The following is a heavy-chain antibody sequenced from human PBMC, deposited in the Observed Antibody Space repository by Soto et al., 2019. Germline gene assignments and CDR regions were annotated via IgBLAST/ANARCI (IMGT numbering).Heavy chain of an antibody. CDR1: GGSISNYY. Sequence: SETLSLTCIVSGGSISNYYWSWIRQPPGKGLEWIRYIYYSGSTNYNPSLTSRVTISVDTSKNQFSLKLSSVTAVDTAVYYCARHRYSYGVYYFDYWGQGTLVTV. CDR3: ARHRYSYGVYYFDY. V-gene: IGHV4-59*08. D-gene: IGHD5-18*01. CDR2: IYYSGST. J-gene: IGHJ4*02.